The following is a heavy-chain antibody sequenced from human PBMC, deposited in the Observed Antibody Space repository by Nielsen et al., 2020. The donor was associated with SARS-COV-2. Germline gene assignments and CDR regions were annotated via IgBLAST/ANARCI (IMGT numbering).Heavy chain of an antibody. J-gene: IGHJ4*02. Sequence: GESLKISCAASGFTFSSYWMSWVRQAPGKGLEWVANIKQDGSEKYYVDSVKGRFTISRDNAKNSLDLQMNSLRDEDTAVYYCARDLELLTNYYALDYWGQGTLVTVSS. V-gene: IGHV3-7*01. CDR3: ARDLELLTNYYALDY. CDR2: IKQDGSEK. CDR1: GFTFSSYW. D-gene: IGHD3-9*01.